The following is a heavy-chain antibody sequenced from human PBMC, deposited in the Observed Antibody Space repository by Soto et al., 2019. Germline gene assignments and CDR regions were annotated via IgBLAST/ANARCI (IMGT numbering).Heavy chain of an antibody. CDR2: ISWNSGSI. Sequence: GGSLRLSCAASGFTFDDYAMHWVRQAPGKGLEWVSGISWNSGSIGYADSVKGRFTISRDNAKNSLYLQMNSLRAEDTALYYCAKDIHTSYYDFWSGDAFDIWGQGTMVTVSS. CDR3: AKDIHTSYYDFWSGDAFDI. D-gene: IGHD3-3*01. V-gene: IGHV3-9*01. J-gene: IGHJ3*02. CDR1: GFTFDDYA.